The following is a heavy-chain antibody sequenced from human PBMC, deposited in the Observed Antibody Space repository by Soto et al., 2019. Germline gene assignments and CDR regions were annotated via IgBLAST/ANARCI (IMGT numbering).Heavy chain of an antibody. CDR3: ARGRSSPNFDP. D-gene: IGHD6-6*01. CDR2: LIPIFGAA. Sequence: QVQLVQSGAEVRKPGSSVKVSCKISGGTFTNYVISWLRQAPGQGLEWMGGLIPIFGAANLAQKFQGRVTITADESTSTVNMELSSLTSEDTAVYYCARGRSSPNFDPWGQGTLVTVFS. CDR1: GGTFTNYV. V-gene: IGHV1-69*01. J-gene: IGHJ5*02.